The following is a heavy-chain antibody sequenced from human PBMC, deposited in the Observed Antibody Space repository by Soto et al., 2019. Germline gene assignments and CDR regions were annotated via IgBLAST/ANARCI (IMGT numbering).Heavy chain of an antibody. CDR1: GGSVSSGSYY. D-gene: IGHD2-15*01. CDR3: ERDMSGYWSGGRCSGRNVY. CDR2: IYYSGST. J-gene: IGHJ4*02. V-gene: IGHV4-61*01. Sequence: SETLSLTCTVSGGSVSSGSYYWSWIRQPPGKGLEWIGYIYYSGSTNYNPSLKSRVTISVDTSKNQFSLKLSSVTAADTAVYYCERDMSGYWSGGRCSGRNVYCGQRTLDTVAS.